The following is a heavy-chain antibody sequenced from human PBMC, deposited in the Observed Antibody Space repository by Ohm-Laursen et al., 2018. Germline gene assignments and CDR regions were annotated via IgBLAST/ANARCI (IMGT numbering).Heavy chain of an antibody. CDR3: ARKTPTTSFDY. V-gene: IGHV6-1*01. CDR1: GDSVSSNSAS. J-gene: IGHJ4*02. CDR2: TYYRSRWYN. Sequence: QTLSLTCAISGDSVSSNSASWSWIRQSPLRGLEWLGRTYYRSRWYNDYAVSVKSRITIIPDTSKNQLSLQLNSVTPEDTAVYYCARKTPTTSFDYWGQGTLVTVSS. D-gene: IGHD1-14*01.